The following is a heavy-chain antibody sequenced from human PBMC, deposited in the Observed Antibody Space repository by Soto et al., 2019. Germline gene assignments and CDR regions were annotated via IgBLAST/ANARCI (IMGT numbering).Heavy chain of an antibody. CDR2: ISAYNGDT. V-gene: IGHV1-18*01. D-gene: IGHD2-15*01. CDR1: GYSFTTYG. J-gene: IGHJ4*02. CDR3: ARDGYCSGGTCYDPTLDY. Sequence: ASVKVSCKASGYSFTTYGISWVRQAPGQGLEWVGWISAYNGDTNYAQNFQGRVTMTTDTSMSIVYMELRSLRSDDTAVYYCARDGYCSGGTCYDPTLDYWGQGTLVTVSS.